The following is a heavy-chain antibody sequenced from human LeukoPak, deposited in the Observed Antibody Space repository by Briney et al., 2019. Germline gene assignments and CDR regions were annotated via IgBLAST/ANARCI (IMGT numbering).Heavy chain of an antibody. J-gene: IGHJ6*03. Sequence: SETLSLTCTVSGGSLSSGSYYWVWIRQPPGKGLEWIGSVYYGGSTHYNPSLKSRVTISMDTSKNQFSLKLSSVTAADAAVYYCARTTEGGYTYGYFYYYYMDVWGKGTTVTISS. CDR2: VYYGGST. CDR1: GGSLSSGSYY. CDR3: ARTTEGGYTYGYFYYYYMDV. D-gene: IGHD5-18*01. V-gene: IGHV4-39*07.